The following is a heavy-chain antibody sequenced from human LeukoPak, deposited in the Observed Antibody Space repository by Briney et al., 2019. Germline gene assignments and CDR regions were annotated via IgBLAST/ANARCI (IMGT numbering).Heavy chain of an antibody. D-gene: IGHD6-6*01. CDR2: ISYDGSNK. CDR1: GFTFSSYA. V-gene: IGHV3-30*15. CDR3: ARVRSYSSSPGYFQH. J-gene: IGHJ1*01. Sequence: GGSLRLSCAASGFTFSSYAMHWVRQAPGKGLEWVAVISYDGSNKYYADSVKGRFTISRDNSKNTLYLQMSSLRAEDTAVYYCARVRSYSSSPGYFQHWGQGTLVTVSS.